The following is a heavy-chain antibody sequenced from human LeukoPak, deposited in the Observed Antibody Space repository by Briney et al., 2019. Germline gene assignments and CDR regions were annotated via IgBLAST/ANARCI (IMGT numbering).Heavy chain of an antibody. D-gene: IGHD3-3*01. Sequence: SVKVSCKASGGTFSSYAISWVRQAPGQGLEWMGGIIPIFGTANYAQKFQGRVTITADKSTSTAYMELSSLRSEDTAVYYCARGSAPRDAFDIWGQGTMVTVSS. CDR1: GGTFSSYA. CDR2: IIPIFGTA. V-gene: IGHV1-69*06. CDR3: ARGSAPRDAFDI. J-gene: IGHJ3*02.